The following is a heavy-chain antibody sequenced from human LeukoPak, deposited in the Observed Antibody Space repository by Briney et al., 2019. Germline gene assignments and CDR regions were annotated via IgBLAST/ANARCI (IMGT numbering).Heavy chain of an antibody. CDR2: INWNGSLT. CDR1: GFTFDDFG. J-gene: IGHJ4*02. V-gene: IGHV3-20*04. Sequence: GGSLRLSCTTSGFTFDDFGLSWVRQAPGKGLEWVSSINWNGSLTPYADSVRGRFSVSRDNDKNSLYLQMNSLKVEDTALYYCTRDETGIDYWGPGTLVTVSS. CDR3: TRDETGIDY. D-gene: IGHD1-26*01.